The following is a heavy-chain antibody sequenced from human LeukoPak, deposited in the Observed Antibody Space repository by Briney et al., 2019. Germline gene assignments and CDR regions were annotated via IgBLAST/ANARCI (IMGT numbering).Heavy chain of an antibody. V-gene: IGHV4-59*10. CDR1: GGSFSGYY. CDR3: ARLSPGYGMDV. CDR2: IYTSGST. D-gene: IGHD3-16*01. Sequence: SETLSLTCAVYGGSFSGYYWSWIRQPAGKGLEWIGRIYTSGSTNYNPSLKSRVTMSVDTSKNQFSLKLSSVTAADTAVYYCARLSPGYGMDVWGQGTTVTVSS. J-gene: IGHJ6*02.